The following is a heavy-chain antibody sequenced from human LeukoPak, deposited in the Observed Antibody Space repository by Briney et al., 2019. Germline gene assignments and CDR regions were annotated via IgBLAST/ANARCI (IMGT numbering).Heavy chain of an antibody. CDR1: GGSFSGYY. Sequence: SETLSLTCAVYGGSFSGYYWSWIRQPPGKGLEWIGEINHSGSTNYNPSLKSRVTISVDTSKNQFSLTLSSVTAADTAVYYCARDGRGGYNPFDYWGQGTLVTVSS. D-gene: IGHD5-24*01. J-gene: IGHJ4*02. V-gene: IGHV4-34*01. CDR3: ARDGRGGYNPFDY. CDR2: INHSGST.